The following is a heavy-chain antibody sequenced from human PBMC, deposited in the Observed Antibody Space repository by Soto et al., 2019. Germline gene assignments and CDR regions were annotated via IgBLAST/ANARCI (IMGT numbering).Heavy chain of an antibody. Sequence: ASVKVSCKASGYTFTSYYMHWVRQAPGQGLEWMGIINPSGGSTSYAQKFQGRVTMTRDTSTSTVYMELSSLRSEDTAVYYCARGGIAAAGSPNWFDPWGQGTTVTVSS. CDR2: INPSGGST. CDR1: GYTFTSYY. D-gene: IGHD6-13*01. V-gene: IGHV1-46*03. CDR3: ARGGIAAAGSPNWFDP. J-gene: IGHJ5*02.